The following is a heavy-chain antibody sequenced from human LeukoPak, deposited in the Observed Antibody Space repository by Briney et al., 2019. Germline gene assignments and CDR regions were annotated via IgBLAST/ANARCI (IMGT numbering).Heavy chain of an antibody. CDR3: ATRSGSYFLYYMDV. CDR2: IRYDGSNK. J-gene: IGHJ6*03. CDR1: GFTFSNFG. Sequence: GGSVRLSCAASGFTFSNFGMHWVRQAPGKGLEWVAFIRYDGSNKYYADSVKGRFTISRDNAKNSLYLQMNSLRAEDTAVYYCATRSGSYFLYYMDVWGKGTTVTVSS. D-gene: IGHD3-10*01. V-gene: IGHV3-30*02.